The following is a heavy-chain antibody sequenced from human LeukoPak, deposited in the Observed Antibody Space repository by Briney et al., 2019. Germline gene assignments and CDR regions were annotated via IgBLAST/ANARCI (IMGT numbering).Heavy chain of an antibody. CDR2: ISWNSGSI. Sequence: GGSLRLSCAASGFTFDDYAMHWVRQAPGKGLEWVSGISWNSGSIGYADSVKGRFTISRDNAKNSLYLQMNSLRAEDTALYYCAKGSVFMAGPDYWGQGTLVTVSS. V-gene: IGHV3-9*01. CDR1: GFTFDDYA. J-gene: IGHJ4*02. D-gene: IGHD6-19*01. CDR3: AKGSVFMAGPDY.